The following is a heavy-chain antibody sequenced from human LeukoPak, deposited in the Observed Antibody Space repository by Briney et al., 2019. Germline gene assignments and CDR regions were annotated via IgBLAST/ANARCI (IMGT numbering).Heavy chain of an antibody. V-gene: IGHV5-51*01. CDR2: IYPGDSDT. D-gene: IGHD3-9*01. CDR3: ARQGTGYDILTGYDNYFDY. J-gene: IGHJ4*02. CDR1: GYSFTSYW. Sequence: HGESLKISCKGSGYSFTSYWIGWVRQMPGKGLGWMGIIYPGDSDTRYSPSFQGQVTISADKSISTAYLQWSSLKASDTAMYYCARQGTGYDILTGYDNYFDYWGQGTLVTVSS.